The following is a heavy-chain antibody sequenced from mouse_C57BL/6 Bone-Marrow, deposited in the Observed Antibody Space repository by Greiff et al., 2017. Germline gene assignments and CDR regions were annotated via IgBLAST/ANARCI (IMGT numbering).Heavy chain of an antibody. D-gene: IGHD4-1*01. J-gene: IGHJ3*01. Sequence: EVHLVESGPGMVKPSQSLSLTCTVTGYSITSGYDWHWIRHFPGNKLEWMGYISYSGSTNYNPSLKSRISITHDTSKNHFFLKLNSVTTEDTATYYCARGLGAWFAYWGQGTLVTVSA. CDR2: ISYSGST. CDR1: GYSITSGYD. CDR3: ARGLGAWFAY. V-gene: IGHV3-1*01.